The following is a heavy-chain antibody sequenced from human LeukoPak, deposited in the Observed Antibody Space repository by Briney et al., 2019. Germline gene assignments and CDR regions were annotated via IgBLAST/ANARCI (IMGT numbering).Heavy chain of an antibody. V-gene: IGHV1-2*02. CDR1: GYTFTGYY. J-gene: IGHJ6*02. D-gene: IGHD3-9*01. CDR3: ARDLVVRYFDYYYGMDV. Sequence: ASVKVSCKASGYTFTGYYMHWVRQAPGHYAQKFQGRVTMTRDTSISTAYMELSGLRSDDTAVYYCARDLVVRYFDYYYGMDVWGQGTTVTVSS.